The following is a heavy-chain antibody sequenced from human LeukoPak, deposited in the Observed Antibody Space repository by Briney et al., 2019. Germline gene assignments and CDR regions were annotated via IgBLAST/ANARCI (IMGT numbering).Heavy chain of an antibody. J-gene: IGHJ4*02. D-gene: IGHD4-23*01. CDR2: IKQDGSEK. CDR1: GFTLSSYW. V-gene: IGHV3-7*01. CDR3: ARDPHTVESYFDY. Sequence: GGSLRLSCAASGFTLSSYWMSWVRQAPGKGLEWVANIKQDGSEKYYVDSVKGRFTISRDNAKNSLYLQMNSLRAEDTAVYYCARDPHTVESYFDYWGQGTLVTVSS.